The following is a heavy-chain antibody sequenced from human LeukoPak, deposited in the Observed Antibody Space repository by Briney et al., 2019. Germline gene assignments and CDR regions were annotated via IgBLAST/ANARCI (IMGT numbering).Heavy chain of an antibody. D-gene: IGHD6-19*01. Sequence: PGGSLRLSCAASGFTFSNYWMSWVRQAPGKGLEWVANIKQDGSEKYYVDSVKGRFTISRDNAKNSLYLLMNSLRAEDTAVYYCAESHSVAVSGTYSTYYFDSWGQGTLVTVSS. CDR3: AESHSVAVSGTYSTYYFDS. CDR1: GFTFSNYW. CDR2: IKQDGSEK. V-gene: IGHV3-7*03. J-gene: IGHJ4*02.